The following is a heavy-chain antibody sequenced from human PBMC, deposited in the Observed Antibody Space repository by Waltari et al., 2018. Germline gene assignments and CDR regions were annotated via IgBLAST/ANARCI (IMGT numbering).Heavy chain of an antibody. CDR1: GGSISNNTYY. Sequence: QLQLQESGPGLVKPSETLSLTCSVSGGSISNNTYYWGWIRQPPGTGLEWIGSIHYSCSTYYIPPLKRRITISVDTAKNQFSLQLASVTAADTALYYCARLFYDLWTGANPARYFYYYYMDVWGTGTTVTVSS. CDR2: IHYSCST. V-gene: IGHV4-39*01. J-gene: IGHJ6*03. D-gene: IGHD3-3*01. CDR3: ARLFYDLWTGANPARYFYYYYMDV.